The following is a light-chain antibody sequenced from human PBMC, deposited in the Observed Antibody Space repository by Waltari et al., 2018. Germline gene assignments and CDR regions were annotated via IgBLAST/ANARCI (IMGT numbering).Light chain of an antibody. CDR2: AAS. CDR3: QQHYSIPWT. Sequence: EIVLTQSPDTLSLSPGEGATLSCRASQSLSSYFLAWYQHKPGQGPRLLIYAASSRATGIPGRFSGGKSGTDFILTISRLEPEDFAVYYCQQHYSIPWTFGQGTRVEIK. CDR1: QSLSSYF. V-gene: IGKV3-20*01. J-gene: IGKJ1*01.